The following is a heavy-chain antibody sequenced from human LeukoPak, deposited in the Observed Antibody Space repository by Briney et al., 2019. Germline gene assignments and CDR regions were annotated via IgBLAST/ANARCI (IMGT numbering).Heavy chain of an antibody. CDR1: GFTFSSYA. Sequence: GGSLRLSCAGSGFTFSSYAIRWVRQAPGKGLEYVSTISSKGDNIFYANSVKGRFTISRDNSKNTVYLQMGSLRAEDMAVYYCGRVRISAARGYMDVWGKGTTVTVSS. CDR2: ISSKGDNI. J-gene: IGHJ6*03. V-gene: IGHV3-64*01. D-gene: IGHD6-13*01. CDR3: GRVRISAARGYMDV.